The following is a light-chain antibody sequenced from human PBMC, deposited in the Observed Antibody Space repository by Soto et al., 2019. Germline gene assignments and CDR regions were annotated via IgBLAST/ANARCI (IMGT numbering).Light chain of an antibody. V-gene: IGLV2-14*01. CDR2: EVS. J-gene: IGLJ1*01. Sequence: QSALTQPASVSGSPGQSITISCTGTSNDVGYYNYVSWYQHHPGKAPKLMIYEVSNWPSGVSNRFSGSKSGNTASLTISGLQTEDEADYYCNSYTSSSSYVFGTGTKLTVL. CDR1: SNDVGYYNY. CDR3: NSYTSSSSYV.